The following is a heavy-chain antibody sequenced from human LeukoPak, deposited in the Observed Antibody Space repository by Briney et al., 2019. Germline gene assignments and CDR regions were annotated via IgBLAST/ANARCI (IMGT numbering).Heavy chain of an antibody. V-gene: IGHV1-2*02. J-gene: IGHJ4*02. Sequence: ASVKVSCNSSGYTFTGYYMHRVRQPPAPGLEWMGWINPNSGGTNYAQKFQGRVTMTRDTSISTAYMELSRLRPDDTAVYYCARGGYSGYDPFDYWGQGTLVTVSS. D-gene: IGHD5-12*01. CDR3: ARGGYSGYDPFDY. CDR2: INPNSGGT. CDR1: GYTFTGYY.